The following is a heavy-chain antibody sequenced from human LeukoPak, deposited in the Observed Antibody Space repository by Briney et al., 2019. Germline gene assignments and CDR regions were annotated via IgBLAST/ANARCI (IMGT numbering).Heavy chain of an antibody. CDR3: ARALGYCSSTSCYPDDY. V-gene: IGHV1-69*01. CDR1: GGTFSSYA. Sequence: SVKVSXKASGGTFSSYAISWVRQAPGQGLEWMGGIIPIFGTANYAQKFQGRVTITADESTSTAYMELSSLRSEDTAVYYCARALGYCSSTSCYPDDYWGQGTLVTVSS. D-gene: IGHD2-2*01. J-gene: IGHJ4*02. CDR2: IIPIFGTA.